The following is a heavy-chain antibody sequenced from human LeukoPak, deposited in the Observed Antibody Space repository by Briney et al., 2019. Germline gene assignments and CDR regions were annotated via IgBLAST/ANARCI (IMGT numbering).Heavy chain of an antibody. CDR3: ARVYLYTAGWSAAYYYFMDV. CDR1: ASISSDFV. V-gene: IGHV1-18*01. CDR2: VSGDNGQT. Sequence: ASVKVSYKASASISSDFVIIWVRLAPGGGLEWMGWVSGDNGQTNYEHKLYGRVNMTMETSTNTAYMELRGLRSDDTAIYYCARVYLYTAGWSAAYYYFMDVWGKGTTVIVSS. D-gene: IGHD3-16*02. J-gene: IGHJ6*03.